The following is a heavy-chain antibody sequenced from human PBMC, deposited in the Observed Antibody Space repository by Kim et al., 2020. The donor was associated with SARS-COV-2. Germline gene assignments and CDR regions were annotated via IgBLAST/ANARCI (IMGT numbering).Heavy chain of an antibody. V-gene: IGHV3-33*06. CDR2: IWYDGTNK. CDR3: AKDSNDDYVWGSFDY. CDR1: GFRFSSYG. D-gene: IGHD3-16*01. Sequence: GGSLRLSCEASGFRFSSYGMHWVRQAPGKGLEWVSIIWYDGTNKYYADSVKGRFTISRDNSKNTVYLQMNSLRDEDTAVYYCAKDSNDDYVWGSFDYWG. J-gene: IGHJ4*01.